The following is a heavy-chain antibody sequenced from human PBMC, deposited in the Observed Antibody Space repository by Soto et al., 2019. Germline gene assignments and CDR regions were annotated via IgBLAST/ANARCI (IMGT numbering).Heavy chain of an antibody. J-gene: IGHJ1*01. D-gene: IGHD2-15*01. CDR2: ISNSSSYI. V-gene: IGHV3-21*01. CDR1: GFTFSSYS. CDR3: AKDFGLYCSGGSCLLSPPAH. Sequence: SLRLSCAASGFTFSSYSMNWVRQAPGKGLEWVSSISNSSSYIYYADSVKGRFTISRDNSKNTLYLQMNSLRAEDTAVYYCAKDFGLYCSGGSCLLSPPAHWGQGTLVTVSS.